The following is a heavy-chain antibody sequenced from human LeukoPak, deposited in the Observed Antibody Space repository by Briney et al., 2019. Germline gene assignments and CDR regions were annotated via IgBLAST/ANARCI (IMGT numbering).Heavy chain of an antibody. V-gene: IGHV3-30*02. D-gene: IGHD3-10*01. CDR2: IRYDASNK. J-gene: IGHJ4*02. CDR1: GFTFSNYG. CDR3: AKDDFLYGSGSATPDY. Sequence: PGGSLRLSCAASGFTFSNYGMHWVRQAPGKGLEWVAFIRYDASNKYYADSVKGRFTISRDNSKNTLYLQMNSLRAEDTAVYYCAKDDFLYGSGSATPDYWGQGTLVTVSS.